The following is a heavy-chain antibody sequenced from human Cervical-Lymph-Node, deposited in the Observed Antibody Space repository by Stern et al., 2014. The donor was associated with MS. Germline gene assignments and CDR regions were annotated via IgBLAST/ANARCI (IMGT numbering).Heavy chain of an antibody. CDR3: AIHSYVRFFDH. CDR2: INTYNS. CDR1: GYIFTNYA. D-gene: IGHD3-16*01. V-gene: IGHV7-4-1*02. J-gene: IGHJ4*02. Sequence: VQLVESGSELKQPGASVKVSCKASGYIFTNYAVNWVRQAPGRGLEWMGCINTYNSTYAQGFTARFVFSLDTSVNTAYLQINSLNAEDAATYYCAIHSYVRFFDHWGQGTLVTVSS.